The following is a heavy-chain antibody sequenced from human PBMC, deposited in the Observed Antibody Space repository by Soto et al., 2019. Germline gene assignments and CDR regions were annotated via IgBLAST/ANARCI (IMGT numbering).Heavy chain of an antibody. CDR1: GGSIRSYY. CDR2: IYYSGST. J-gene: IGHJ4*02. D-gene: IGHD2-8*01. Sequence: KPSETLSLTCTVSGGSIRSYYWSWIRQPPGKGLEWIGYIYYSGSTNCNPSLKSRLTISVDTSKNQFSLKLSSVTAADTAVYYCARGSPTLGYCTNGVCTHFDYWGQGTLVTVSS. CDR3: ARGSPTLGYCTNGVCTHFDY. V-gene: IGHV4-59*01.